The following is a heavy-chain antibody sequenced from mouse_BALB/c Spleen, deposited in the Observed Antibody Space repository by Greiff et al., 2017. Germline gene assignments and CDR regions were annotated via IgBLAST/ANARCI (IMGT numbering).Heavy chain of an antibody. Sequence: EVQLVESGGGLVKPGGSLKLSCAASGFTFSDYYMYWVRQTPEKRLEWVATISDGGSYTYYPDSVKGRFTISRDNAKNNLYLQMSSLKSEDTAMYYCARDNNYRYDVGYAMDYWGQGTSVTVSS. D-gene: IGHD2-14*01. CDR1: GFTFSDYY. V-gene: IGHV5-4*02. CDR3: ARDNNYRYDVGYAMDY. CDR2: ISDGGSYT. J-gene: IGHJ4*01.